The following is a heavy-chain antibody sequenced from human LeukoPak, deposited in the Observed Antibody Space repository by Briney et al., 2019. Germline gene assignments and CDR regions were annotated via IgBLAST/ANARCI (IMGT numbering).Heavy chain of an antibody. J-gene: IGHJ3*02. CDR2: ISSSSSYI. V-gene: IGHV3-21*01. Sequence: GGSLRLSCAASGFTFSSYSMNWVRQAPGKGLEWVSSISSSSSYIYYADSVKGRFTISRDNAKNSLYPQMNSLRAEDTAVYYCARAGYLDRFDIWGQGTMVTVSS. D-gene: IGHD3-9*01. CDR1: GFTFSSYS. CDR3: ARAGYLDRFDI.